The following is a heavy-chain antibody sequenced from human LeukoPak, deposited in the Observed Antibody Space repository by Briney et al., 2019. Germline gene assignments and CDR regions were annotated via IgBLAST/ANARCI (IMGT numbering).Heavy chain of an antibody. CDR2: MRSDGSHE. CDR1: GFTFSSNG. J-gene: IGHJ5*02. Sequence: GGSLRLSCATSGFTFSSNGVHWARQAPGKGLEWVAFMRSDGSHEEYAESVKGRFAISRDNSKNTVHLQMNSLRFEDTALYYCAKAFGSGSYIINRWGRGTLVTVSS. D-gene: IGHD3-10*01. V-gene: IGHV3-30*02. CDR3: AKAFGSGSYIINR.